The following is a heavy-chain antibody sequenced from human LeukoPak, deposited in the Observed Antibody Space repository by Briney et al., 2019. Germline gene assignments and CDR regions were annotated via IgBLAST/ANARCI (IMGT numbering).Heavy chain of an antibody. V-gene: IGHV6-1*01. Sequence: SQTLSLTCALSGDSVSNNSAAWNWIRQSPSRGLEWLGRTYYRSKWYNDFAVSVKSRITINPDTSKNQFSLQLNSVTPEDTAVYYCARDHYYNSGGFDPWGQGTLVTVSS. J-gene: IGHJ5*02. CDR3: ARDHYYNSGGFDP. CDR2: TYYRSKWYN. CDR1: GDSVSNNSAA. D-gene: IGHD3-22*01.